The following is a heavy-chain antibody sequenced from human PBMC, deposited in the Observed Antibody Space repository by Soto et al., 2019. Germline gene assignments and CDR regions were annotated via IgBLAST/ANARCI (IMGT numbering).Heavy chain of an antibody. D-gene: IGHD6-6*01. Sequence: SETLSLTCTVSGDSIRSYYWNWIRQSPGKGLEWIGYINNSGSTNYNPSLKSRVTISVDTSKNQFSLKLTSVTAADTAVYYCAAPPRYWGQGTLVTVSS. CDR1: GDSIRSYY. CDR2: INNSGST. J-gene: IGHJ4*02. CDR3: AAPPRY. V-gene: IGHV4-59*01.